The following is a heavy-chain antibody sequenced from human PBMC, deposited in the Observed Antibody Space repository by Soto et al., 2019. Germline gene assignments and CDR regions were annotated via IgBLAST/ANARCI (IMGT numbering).Heavy chain of an antibody. D-gene: IGHD1-26*01. CDR3: AREEWELLGEVWFDP. Sequence: QVQLVQSGAEVKKPGSSVKVSCKASGGTFSSYAISWVRQAPGQGPEWMGGIIPIFGTANYAQKFQGRVTITADESTSTAYMELSSLRSEDTAVYYCAREEWELLGEVWFDPWGQGTLVTVSS. CDR1: GGTFSSYA. V-gene: IGHV1-69*12. J-gene: IGHJ5*02. CDR2: IIPIFGTA.